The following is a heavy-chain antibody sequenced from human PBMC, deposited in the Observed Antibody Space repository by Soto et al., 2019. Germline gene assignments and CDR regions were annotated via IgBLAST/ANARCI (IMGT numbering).Heavy chain of an antibody. V-gene: IGHV1-18*01. CDR3: ARGAFCGGAPGCRDMDV. CDR2: ISAYNGNT. J-gene: IGHJ6*02. Sequence: ASVKVSCKSSGYTFISHSITWVRQAPGQGLEWMGRISAYNGNTNYAQKFQGRVTMTTDTSTNMELRSLRSDDTAVYYCARGAFCGGAPGCRDMDVWGQGTTVTVSS. D-gene: IGHD2-21*01. CDR1: GYTFISHS.